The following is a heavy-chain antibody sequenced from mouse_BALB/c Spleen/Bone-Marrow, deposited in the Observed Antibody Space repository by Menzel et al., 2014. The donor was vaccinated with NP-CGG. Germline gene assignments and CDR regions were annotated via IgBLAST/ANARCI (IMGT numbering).Heavy chain of an antibody. Sequence: EVQRVESGGGLVKPGGSLQLSCAASGFTFSSYAMSWVRQTPETRLEWVATISSGGSYTYYPNSVKDRFTISRDNAKNALYLQMSSLRSEDTSMYYGVRHDSAWFAYCGQGTLVTGSA. V-gene: IGHV5-9-3*01. D-gene: IGHD2-4*01. J-gene: IGHJ3*01. CDR3: VRHDSAWFAY. CDR1: GFTFSSYA. CDR2: ISSGGSYT.